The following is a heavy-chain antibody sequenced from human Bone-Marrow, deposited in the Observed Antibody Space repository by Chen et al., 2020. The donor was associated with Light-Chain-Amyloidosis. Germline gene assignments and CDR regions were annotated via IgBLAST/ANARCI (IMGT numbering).Heavy chain of an antibody. D-gene: IGHD5-12*01. Sequence: QLQLQESGPGLVEPSETLSLTCTVSGGSLSSSTYYWGWIRQPPGKGLEWIGTIYYSGSTYYNPSLKSRVTISVDTSKNQFSLNLSSVTAADTAVYYCAGHSGYHYFDNWGQGTPVTVSS. J-gene: IGHJ4*02. CDR1: GGSLSSSTYY. CDR3: AGHSGYHYFDN. CDR2: IYYSGST. V-gene: IGHV4-39*01.